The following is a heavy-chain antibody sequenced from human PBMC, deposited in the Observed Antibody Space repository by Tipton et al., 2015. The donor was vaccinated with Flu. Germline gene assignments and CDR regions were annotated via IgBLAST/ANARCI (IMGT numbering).Heavy chain of an antibody. D-gene: IGHD4-17*01. CDR3: ARDVYGDYGLGYDYFDY. CDR1: GGSISSYY. J-gene: IGHJ4*02. Sequence: LRLSCTVSGGSISSYYWSWLRQPAGKGLEWIGRIYTSGSTNYNPSLKSRVTMSVDTSKNQFSLKLSSVTAADTAVYYCARDVYGDYGLGYDYFDYWGQGTLVTVSS. V-gene: IGHV4-4*07. CDR2: IYTSGST.